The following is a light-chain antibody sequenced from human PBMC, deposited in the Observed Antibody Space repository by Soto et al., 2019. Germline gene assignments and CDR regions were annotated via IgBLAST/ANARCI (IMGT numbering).Light chain of an antibody. J-gene: IGKJ1*01. CDR3: QQYGSSGT. Sequence: EIVLTLAPCTLSLSPGERATLSCRASQSVSNNYLAWYQQKPGQAPRLLIHGASNRATGIPDRFSGSGSGTDFTLTISRLEPEDFAVYYCQQYGSSGTFGQGTKVDIK. V-gene: IGKV3-20*01. CDR2: GAS. CDR1: QSVSNNY.